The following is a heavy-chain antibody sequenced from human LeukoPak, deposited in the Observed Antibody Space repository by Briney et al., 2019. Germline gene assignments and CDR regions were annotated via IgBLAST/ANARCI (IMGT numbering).Heavy chain of an antibody. CDR1: GFTFSSYA. D-gene: IGHD2-21*02. Sequence: GGPLRLSCAASGFTFSSYAMSWVRQAPGKGLEWVSAISGSGGSTYYADSVKGRFTISRDNSKNTLYLQMNSLRAEDTAVYYCAKGGQHIVVVTALYYFDYWGQGTLVTVSS. CDR3: AKGGQHIVVVTALYYFDY. J-gene: IGHJ4*02. CDR2: ISGSGGST. V-gene: IGHV3-23*01.